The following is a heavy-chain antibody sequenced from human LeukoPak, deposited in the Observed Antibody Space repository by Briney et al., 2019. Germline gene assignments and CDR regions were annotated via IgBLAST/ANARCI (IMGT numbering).Heavy chain of an antibody. Sequence: SVKVSCKASGGTFSSYAISWLRQAPGQGLEWMGRIIPILGIANYAQKFQGRVTITADKSTSTAYMELSSLRSEDTAAYYCARDHPYYDYVWGSYRPSLYYFDYWGQGTLVAVSS. CDR2: IIPILGIA. V-gene: IGHV1-69*04. CDR1: GGTFSSYA. J-gene: IGHJ4*02. D-gene: IGHD3-16*02. CDR3: ARDHPYYDYVWGSYRPSLYYFDY.